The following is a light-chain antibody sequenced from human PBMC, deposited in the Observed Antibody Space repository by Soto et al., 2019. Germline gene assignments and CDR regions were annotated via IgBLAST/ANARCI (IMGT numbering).Light chain of an antibody. V-gene: IGLV2-8*01. J-gene: IGLJ2*01. CDR3: SSYTSSSTPVV. Sequence: QSVLTQPPSASGSPGQSVTISCTGTLSDIGAYDLVSWYQQYPGKAPKLMIYDVTNRPSGVPNRFSGSKSGNTASLTVSGLQAEDEANYYCSSYTSSSTPVVFGGGTKVTVL. CDR1: LSDIGAYDL. CDR2: DVT.